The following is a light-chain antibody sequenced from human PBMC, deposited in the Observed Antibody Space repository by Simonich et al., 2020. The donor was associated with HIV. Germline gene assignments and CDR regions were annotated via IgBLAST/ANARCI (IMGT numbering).Light chain of an antibody. V-gene: IGKV3-15*01. Sequence: EIVLTQSPATLSLSPGERAPPSCRTSQSISHNLAWYQTKPGQAPRLRIYGAATRATGTPARFSGSGSGTEFTLTISSMQSEDFAVYYCQQYDNWFLLTFGGGTKVEIK. CDR3: QQYDNWFLLT. J-gene: IGKJ4*01. CDR1: QSISHN. CDR2: GAA.